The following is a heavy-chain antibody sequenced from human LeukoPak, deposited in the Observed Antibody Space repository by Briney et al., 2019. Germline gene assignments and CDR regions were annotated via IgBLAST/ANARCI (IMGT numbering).Heavy chain of an antibody. Sequence: GRSLRLSCAASGFTFSSYGMHWVRQAPGKGLEWVAVISYDGSNKYYADSVKGRFTISRDNSKNTLYLQMNSLRAGDTAVYYCAKPPILWFGELFYFDYWGQGTLVTVSS. D-gene: IGHD3-10*01. CDR3: AKPPILWFGELFYFDY. J-gene: IGHJ4*02. CDR2: ISYDGSNK. CDR1: GFTFSSYG. V-gene: IGHV3-30*18.